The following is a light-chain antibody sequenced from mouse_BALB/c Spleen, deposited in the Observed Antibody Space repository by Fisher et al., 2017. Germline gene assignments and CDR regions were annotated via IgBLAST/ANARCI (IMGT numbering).Light chain of an antibody. V-gene: IGKV4-57*01. CDR1: SSVSY. CDR2: STS. Sequence: IVLTQTPAIMSASLGEKVTMSCRASSSVSYMHWFQQKPGTSPKLWIYSTSNLASGVPARFSGSGSGTSYSLTISSMEAEDAASYFCHQWSSYPPTFGAGTKLELK. J-gene: IGKJ5*01. CDR3: HQWSSYPPT.